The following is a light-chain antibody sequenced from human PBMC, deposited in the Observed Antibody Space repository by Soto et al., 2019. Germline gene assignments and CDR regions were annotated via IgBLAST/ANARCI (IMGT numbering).Light chain of an antibody. CDR3: QQYYSTPRT. CDR2: WAS. J-gene: IGKJ1*01. Sequence: DIVMTQSPDSLAASLGERATINFKSSQSVLYSSNNKNYLAWYQQKPGQPPKLLIYWASTRQSGVPDRFSGSGSGTDFTLTISSLQAEDVAVYYCQQYYSTPRTFGQGTKVDI. V-gene: IGKV4-1*01. CDR1: QSVLYSSNNKNY.